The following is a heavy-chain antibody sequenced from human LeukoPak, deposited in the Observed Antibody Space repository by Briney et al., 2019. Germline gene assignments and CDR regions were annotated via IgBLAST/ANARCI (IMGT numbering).Heavy chain of an antibody. V-gene: IGHV3-48*02. CDR3: ARESRYCFDY. J-gene: IGHJ4*02. Sequence: GESLRLSCAASGFTVSGDYMNWVRQAPGKGLEWVSYIRSDVGTTHYADSGKGRFIISRDNAKNSLYLQMNSLRDEDTAVYYCARESRYCFDYWGQGTLVTVSS. CDR2: IRSDVGTT. CDR1: GFTVSGDY.